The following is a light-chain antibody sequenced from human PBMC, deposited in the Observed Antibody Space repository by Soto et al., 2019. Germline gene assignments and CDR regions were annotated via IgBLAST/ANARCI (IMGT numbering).Light chain of an antibody. CDR1: SSDVGGYNY. CDR3: CSYPGSYTYV. Sequence: QSALTQPRSVSGSPGQSVTISCTGTSSDVGGYNYVSWYQQHPGKAPKLMIYDVIKRPSGVLDRFSGSKSGNPASLTFSGLQAEDEADYYCCSYPGSYTYVFGTGTKVTAL. CDR2: DVI. V-gene: IGLV2-11*01. J-gene: IGLJ1*01.